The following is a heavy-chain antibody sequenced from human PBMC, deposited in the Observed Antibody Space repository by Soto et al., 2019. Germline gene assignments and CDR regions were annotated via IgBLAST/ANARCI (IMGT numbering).Heavy chain of an antibody. Sequence: GASVKVSCKASGYTFTSYDINWVRQATGQGLEWMGWMNPNSGNTGYAQKFQGRVTMTRNTSISTAYMELSSLRSEDTAVYYCARGYYYGSGSYYNSPLYYYYGMDVWGQGTTVTVSS. V-gene: IGHV1-8*01. CDR1: GYTFTSYD. J-gene: IGHJ6*02. D-gene: IGHD3-10*01. CDR2: MNPNSGNT. CDR3: ARGYYYGSGSYYNSPLYYYYGMDV.